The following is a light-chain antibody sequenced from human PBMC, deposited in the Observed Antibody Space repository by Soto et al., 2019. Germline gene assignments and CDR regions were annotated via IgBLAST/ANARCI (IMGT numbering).Light chain of an antibody. CDR3: QQYYSTPWT. CDR2: WAS. Sequence: DIVMTQSPDSLAVSLGERATINCTASRSILYRSDNNNYLAWYQQKPGQPPTLLIYWASTRESGVPDRFSGSGSGTDFTLTISRLQPEDVAVYYCQQYYSTPWTFGQGTKVEIK. J-gene: IGKJ1*01. V-gene: IGKV4-1*01. CDR1: RSILYRSDNNNY.